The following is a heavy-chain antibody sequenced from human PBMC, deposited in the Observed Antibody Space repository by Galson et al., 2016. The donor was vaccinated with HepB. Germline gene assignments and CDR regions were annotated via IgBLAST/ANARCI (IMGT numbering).Heavy chain of an antibody. J-gene: IGHJ4*02. CDR3: ARVGGATNDY. CDR1: GVTFGTYA. CDR2: ISGSGGNT. Sequence: SLRLSCAASGVTFGTYAISWVRQAPGKGLEWVSVISGSGGNTYYADSVKGRLTISRDNAKNSLYLQMNSLRDEDTAVYYCARVGGATNDYWGRGTLVTVSS. V-gene: IGHV3-23*01. D-gene: IGHD1-26*01.